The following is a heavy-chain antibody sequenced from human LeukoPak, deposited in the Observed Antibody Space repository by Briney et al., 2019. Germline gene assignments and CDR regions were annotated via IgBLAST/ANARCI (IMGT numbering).Heavy chain of an antibody. V-gene: IGHV4-39*07. D-gene: IGHD6-19*01. Sequence: SETPSLTCTVSGGSISSSSYYWVWIRQAPGRGLEWIGNVYYSGSTYYNPSLQSRVTISVDTSKNQFSLKLSSVTAADTALYYCARVTDQWHHYYFDNWGQGPLVTVSS. CDR1: GGSISSSSYY. CDR2: VYYSGST. CDR3: ARVTDQWHHYYFDN. J-gene: IGHJ4*02.